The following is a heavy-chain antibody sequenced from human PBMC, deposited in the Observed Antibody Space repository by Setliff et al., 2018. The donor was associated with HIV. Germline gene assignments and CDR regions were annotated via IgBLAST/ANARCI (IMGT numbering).Heavy chain of an antibody. CDR3: ARGMDDSSGYYYGYYDYYMDV. V-gene: IGHV1-2*02. Sequence: ASVKVSCKASRYTFTGYYMHWVRQAPGQGLEWMGWINPNSGGTNYAQRFQGRVTMTRDTSISTAYMELSRLRSDDTAVYYCARGMDDSSGYYYGYYDYYMDVWGKGTTVTVSS. D-gene: IGHD3-22*01. J-gene: IGHJ6*03. CDR1: RYTFTGYY. CDR2: INPNSGGT.